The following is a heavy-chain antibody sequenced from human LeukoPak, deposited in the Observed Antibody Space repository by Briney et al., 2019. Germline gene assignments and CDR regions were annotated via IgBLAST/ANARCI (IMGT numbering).Heavy chain of an antibody. J-gene: IGHJ4*02. Sequence: QAGGSLRLSCAASGFTFSTYWMNWFRQTPGKGLEWVAKIKADGGEKDHVASVKGRFTISRDNSKNTLYLQMNGLRAEDTAVYYCARDRGSYSGYDFDYWGQGTLVTVSS. D-gene: IGHD5-12*01. V-gene: IGHV3-7*01. CDR2: IKADGGEK. CDR3: ARDRGSYSGYDFDY. CDR1: GFTFSTYW.